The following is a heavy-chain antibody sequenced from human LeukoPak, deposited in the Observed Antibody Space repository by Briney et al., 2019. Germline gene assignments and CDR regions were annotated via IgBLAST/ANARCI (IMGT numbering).Heavy chain of an antibody. CDR3: AELGITMIGGV. D-gene: IGHD3-10*02. CDR2: ISSSDRTI. CDR1: GFTFSDYY. Sequence: GGSLRLSCAASGFTFSDYYMSWFRQAPGKGLEWVSYISSSDRTIYYTDSVRGRFTISRDNAKNSLYLQMNSLRAEDTAVYYCAELGITMIGGVWGKGTTVTISS. V-gene: IGHV3-11*04. J-gene: IGHJ6*04.